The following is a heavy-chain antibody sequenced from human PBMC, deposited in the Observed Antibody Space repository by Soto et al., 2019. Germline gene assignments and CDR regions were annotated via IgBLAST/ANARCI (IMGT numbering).Heavy chain of an antibody. CDR3: ARACTNGVCYISS. CDR2: IIPILGIA. J-gene: IGHJ5*02. CDR1: GGTFSSYT. Sequence: SVKVSCKASGGTFSSYTINWVRQAPGQGLEWMGRIIPILGIANYAQKFQGRVTITADKSTSTAYMELSSLRSEDTAVYYCARACTNGVCYISSWGQGTLVTVS. V-gene: IGHV1-69*02. D-gene: IGHD2-8*01.